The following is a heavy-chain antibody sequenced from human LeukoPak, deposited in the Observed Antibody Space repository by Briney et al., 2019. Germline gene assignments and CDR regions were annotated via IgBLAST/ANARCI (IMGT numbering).Heavy chain of an antibody. CDR2: IHYTGTN. J-gene: IGHJ4*02. CDR1: GDSISSSSYY. V-gene: IGHV4-39*01. D-gene: IGHD3-22*01. Sequence: SETLSLTCTVSGDSISSSSYYWVWLRPPPGKGLEWIATIHYTGTNYYNPSLKSRVTISVDTSKNQFSLKLSSVTAADTAMYYCARYWGPYDNSGAYFDYWGQGTLVTVSS. CDR3: ARYWGPYDNSGAYFDY.